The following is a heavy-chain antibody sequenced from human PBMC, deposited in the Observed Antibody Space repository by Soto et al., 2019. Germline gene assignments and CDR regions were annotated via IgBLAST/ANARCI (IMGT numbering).Heavy chain of an antibody. V-gene: IGHV4-30-4*01. Sequence: QVQLQESGPGLVKPSQTLSLTCTVSGGSISSGDYYWSWIRQPPGKGLEWIGYVYYSGSTYYNPSIKSRVTISVDTSKNQSSLKLRSVTAADTAVYYCARESGNGGKGYWGQGTLVTVSS. J-gene: IGHJ4*02. CDR2: VYYSGST. CDR3: ARESGNGGKGY. D-gene: IGHD2-15*01. CDR1: GGSISSGDYY.